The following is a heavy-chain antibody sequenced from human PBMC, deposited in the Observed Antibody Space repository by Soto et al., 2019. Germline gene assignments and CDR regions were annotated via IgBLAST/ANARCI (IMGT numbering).Heavy chain of an antibody. J-gene: IGHJ4*02. V-gene: IGHV3-30*03. Sequence: LRLSCAASGFSFSRYNMHWVRQAPGKGLEWVALISYDADNKYYIDSVKGRFTISRDNSKNTVSLQVDSLRPEDAAVYYCARDPKTSGGQHWAFNYFDSWGQGALVTVSS. CDR3: ARDPKTSGGQHWAFNYFDS. CDR2: ISYDADNK. D-gene: IGHD7-27*01. CDR1: GFSFSRYN.